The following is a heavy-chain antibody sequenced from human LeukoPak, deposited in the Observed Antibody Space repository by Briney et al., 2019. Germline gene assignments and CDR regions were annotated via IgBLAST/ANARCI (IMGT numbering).Heavy chain of an antibody. CDR2: INPNSGGT. D-gene: IGHD2-2*01. V-gene: IGHV1-2*04. Sequence: ASMKVSCKASGYTFIGYYMHWVRQAPGKGLEWMGWINPNSGGTNYAQKFQGWVTMTRDTSIYTASLEMSRLRSDDTAVYYCARGSPEYCSTNCLQAFDLWGQGTMVTVSS. CDR3: ARGSPEYCSTNCLQAFDL. J-gene: IGHJ3*01. CDR1: GYTFIGYY.